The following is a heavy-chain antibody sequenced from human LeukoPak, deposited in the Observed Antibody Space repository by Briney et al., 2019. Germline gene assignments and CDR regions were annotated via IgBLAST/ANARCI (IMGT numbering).Heavy chain of an antibody. CDR1: GGSISSGDYY. CDR2: IYYSGST. Sequence: SETLSLTCTVSGGSISSGDYYWSWIRQPPGKGLEWIGYIYYSGSTYYNPSLKSRVTISVDTSKNQFSLKLSSVTAADTAVYYCAREGEGHCSSTSCPYNWFDPWGQGTLVTVSS. V-gene: IGHV4-30-4*01. J-gene: IGHJ5*02. CDR3: AREGEGHCSSTSCPYNWFDP. D-gene: IGHD2-2*01.